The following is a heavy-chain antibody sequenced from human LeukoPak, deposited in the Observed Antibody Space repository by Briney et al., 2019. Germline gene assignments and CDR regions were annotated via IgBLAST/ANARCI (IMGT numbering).Heavy chain of an antibody. CDR3: ARDSGSGYRIFGFDY. CDR1: GGSISSSNYY. J-gene: IGHJ4*02. D-gene: IGHD3-3*01. Sequence: SETLSLTCTVSGGSISSSNYYWGWIRQPPGKGLEWIGSIYYSGSTYYNPSLKSRVTISVDTSKNQFSLKLSSVTAADTAMYYCARDSGSGYRIFGFDYWGQGTLVTVSS. CDR2: IYYSGST. V-gene: IGHV4-39*07.